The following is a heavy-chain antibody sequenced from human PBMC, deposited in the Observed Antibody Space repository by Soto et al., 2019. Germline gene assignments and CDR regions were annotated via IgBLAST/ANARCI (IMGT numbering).Heavy chain of an antibody. Sequence: SETLSLTCAVYGGSFSGYYWSWIRQPPGKGLEWIGEINHSGSTNYNPSLKSRFTISVDTSKNQFSLKLSSVTAADTAVYYCARGYPSNRDCGGDCYANYYYYYGMDVWGQGTTVTVSS. CDR2: INHSGST. V-gene: IGHV4-34*01. CDR1: GGSFSGYY. CDR3: ARGYPSNRDCGGDCYANYYYYYGMDV. D-gene: IGHD2-21*02. J-gene: IGHJ6*02.